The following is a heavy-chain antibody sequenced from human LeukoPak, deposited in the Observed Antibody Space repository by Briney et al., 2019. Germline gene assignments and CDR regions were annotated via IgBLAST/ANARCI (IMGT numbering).Heavy chain of an antibody. CDR3: ARDRSEGYFDY. CDR1: GFTLSNYG. CDR2: IWYDGDTK. V-gene: IGHV3-33*01. Sequence: GGSLRLSCAASGFTLSNYGIHWVRQAPGKGLEWVAFIWYDGDTKYYVDSVKGRFTVSRDNSKNTLYLQMNSLRAEDTAVYYCARDRSEGYFDYWGQGSPVTVSS. J-gene: IGHJ4*02.